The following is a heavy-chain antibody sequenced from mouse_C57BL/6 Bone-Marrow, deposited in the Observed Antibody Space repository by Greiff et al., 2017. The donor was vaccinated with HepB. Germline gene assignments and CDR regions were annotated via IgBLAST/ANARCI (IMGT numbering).Heavy chain of an antibody. CDR1: GFTFSSYG. CDR3: ARRGGDHGSSYEVDY. J-gene: IGHJ2*01. D-gene: IGHD1-1*01. Sequence: DVQLVESGGDLVKPGGSLKLSCAASGFTFSSYGMSWVRQTPEKRLEWVATISSGGSYTYYTDSVTGRFTISRDNAKNTMYLQMSSLKSEDTSMYYCARRGGDHGSSYEVDYWGQGTTLTVSS. CDR2: ISSGGSYT. V-gene: IGHV5-6*01.